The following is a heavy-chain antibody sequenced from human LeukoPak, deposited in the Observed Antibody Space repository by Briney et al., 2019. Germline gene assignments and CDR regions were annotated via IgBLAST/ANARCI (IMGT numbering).Heavy chain of an antibody. D-gene: IGHD6-19*01. V-gene: IGHV4-59*01. CDR1: GGSISSYY. CDR3: AGFIAVARNWFDP. J-gene: IGHJ5*02. Sequence: SETLSLTCTVSGGSISSYYWSWIRQPPGKGLEWIGYIYYSGSTNYNPSLKSRVTISIDTSKNQFSLKLSSVTAAGTAVYHCAGFIAVARNWFDPWGQGTLVTVSS. CDR2: IYYSGST.